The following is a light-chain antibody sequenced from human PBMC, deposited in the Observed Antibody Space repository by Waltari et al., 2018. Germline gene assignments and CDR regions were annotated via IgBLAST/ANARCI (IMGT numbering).Light chain of an antibody. V-gene: IGKV3-15*01. Sequence: EIVMTQSPATLSWSPGERATLSCRASQRISSNLAWYQQKPGQAPRLLIYAASTRATGIPARFSGSGSWTEFTLTISSLQPEDFASYYCQQYNNWPFAFGQGTKLEVK. J-gene: IGKJ2*01. CDR1: QRISSN. CDR3: QQYNNWPFA. CDR2: AAS.